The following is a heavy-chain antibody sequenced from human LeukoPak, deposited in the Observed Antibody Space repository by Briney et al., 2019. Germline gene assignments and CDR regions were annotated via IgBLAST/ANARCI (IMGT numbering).Heavy chain of an antibody. J-gene: IGHJ4*02. D-gene: IGHD4-11*01. CDR1: GYTFTSYY. Sequence: GASVKVSCKASGYTFTSYYIHWMRQAPGQGLEWMGIINPGSGTTTYAQKFQGRVTMTRDTSTSTVYMELGSLRSEDTAVYYCARGISGGSTVTYFFDHWGQGTLVTVSS. CDR3: ARGISGGSTVTYFFDH. CDR2: INPGSGTT. V-gene: IGHV1-46*01.